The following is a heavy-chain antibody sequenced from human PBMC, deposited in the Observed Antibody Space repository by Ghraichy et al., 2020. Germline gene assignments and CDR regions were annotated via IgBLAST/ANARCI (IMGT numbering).Heavy chain of an antibody. Sequence: SQTLSLTCTVSGGSISSSSYYWGWIRQPPGKGLEWIGSIYYSGSTYYNPSLKSRVTISVDTSKNQFSLKLSSVTAADTAVYYCARHAGNEEDYFDYWGQGTLVTVSS. J-gene: IGHJ4*02. CDR2: IYYSGST. V-gene: IGHV4-39*01. CDR1: GGSISSSSYY. CDR3: ARHAGNEEDYFDY.